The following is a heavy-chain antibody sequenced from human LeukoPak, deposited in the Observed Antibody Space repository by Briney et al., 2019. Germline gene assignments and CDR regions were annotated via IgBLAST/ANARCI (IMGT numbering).Heavy chain of an antibody. CDR2: IYPGDSDT. J-gene: IGHJ4*02. D-gene: IGHD3-22*01. CDR1: GYRFNSYW. CDR3: ASPQGGYNSSGPSWGY. Sequence: GESLKISCKGSGYRFNSYWIGWVRQMPGKGLEWMGLIYPGDSDTRYSPSFQGQVTISVDKSISTAYLQWRSLKASDTAMYYCASPQGGYNSSGPSWGYWGQGTLVTVSS. V-gene: IGHV5-51*01.